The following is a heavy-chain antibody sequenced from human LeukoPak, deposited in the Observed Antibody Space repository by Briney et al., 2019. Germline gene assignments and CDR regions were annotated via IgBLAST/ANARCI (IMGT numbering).Heavy chain of an antibody. CDR2: INTNTVNP. Sequence: ASVKVSCKASGYIVSVYALIWVRQAPGQGLELMGWINTNTVNPTYAQGFTGRFVFSLDTSVSTAYLQISSLKSEATAVYYCARDYTIAVGTTTYLQHWGQGTLVTVSS. J-gene: IGHJ1*01. V-gene: IGHV7-4-1*02. CDR1: GYIVSVYA. CDR3: ARDYTIAVGTTTYLQH. D-gene: IGHD1-14*01.